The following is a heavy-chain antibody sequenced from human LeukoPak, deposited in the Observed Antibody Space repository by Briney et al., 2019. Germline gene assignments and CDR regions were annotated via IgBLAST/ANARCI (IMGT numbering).Heavy chain of an antibody. J-gene: IGHJ4*02. CDR1: GYSISSGYY. Sequence: SETLSLTCTVSGYSISSGYYWGWIRQPPGKGLEWIGSIYHSGSTYYNPSLKSRVTISVDTSKNQFSLKLSSVTAADTAVYYGARDEGIAVAGFDYWGQGTLVTVSS. CDR3: ARDEGIAVAGFDY. V-gene: IGHV4-38-2*02. D-gene: IGHD6-19*01. CDR2: IYHSGST.